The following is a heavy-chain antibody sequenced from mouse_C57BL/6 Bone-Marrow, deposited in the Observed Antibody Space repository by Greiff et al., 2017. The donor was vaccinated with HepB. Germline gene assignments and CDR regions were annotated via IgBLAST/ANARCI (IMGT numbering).Heavy chain of an antibody. V-gene: IGHV1-9*01. J-gene: IGHJ2*01. CDR1: GYTFTGYW. CDR2: ILPGSGST. CDR3: ARLRGITTVVATCDFDH. D-gene: IGHD1-1*01. Sequence: VQLQQSGAELMKPGASVKLSCKATGYTFTGYWIEWVKQRPGHGLEWIGEILPGSGSTNYNEKFKGKATFNADTSSNTAYMQISSLTTEDSAIYYCARLRGITTVVATCDFDHWGQGTTLTVSS.